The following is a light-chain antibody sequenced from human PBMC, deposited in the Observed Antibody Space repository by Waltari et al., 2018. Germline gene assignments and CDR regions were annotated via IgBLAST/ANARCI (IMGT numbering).Light chain of an antibody. J-gene: IGKJ1*01. CDR2: GSS. CDR3: HHYGTSSRT. V-gene: IGKV3-20*01. CDR1: QSVGSTD. Sequence: EIVLTQYPGTLSLSPGESATLSCRASQSVGSTDLAWYQQKPGQAPRLLIYGSSSRATGIPDRFSGSGSGTDFTLSISRLEPEDFAVYYCHHYGTSSRTFGQGTKVEIK.